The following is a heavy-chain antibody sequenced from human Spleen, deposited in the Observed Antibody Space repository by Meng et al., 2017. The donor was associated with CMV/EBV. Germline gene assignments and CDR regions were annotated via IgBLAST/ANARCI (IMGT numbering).Heavy chain of an antibody. J-gene: IGHJ3*02. V-gene: IGHV3-74*01. Sequence: GESLKISCAASGFTFSSYWMHWVRQAPGKGLVWVSRINSDGSSTSYADSVKGRFTISRDNAKNTLYLQMNSLRAEDTAVYYCARGRGRGAFDIWGQGTMVTVSS. CDR2: INSDGSST. D-gene: IGHD3-10*01. CDR1: GFTFSSYW. CDR3: ARGRGRGAFDI.